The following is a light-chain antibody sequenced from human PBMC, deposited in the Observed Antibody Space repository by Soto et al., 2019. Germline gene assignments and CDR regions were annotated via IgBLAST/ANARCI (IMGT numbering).Light chain of an antibody. CDR1: SSNIGSNT. CDR3: AAWDDRLNGFV. J-gene: IGLJ1*01. V-gene: IGLV1-44*01. Sequence: QSVLTQPPSASGAPGQRVTISCSGSSSNIGSNTVNWYQQLPGTAPKLLIYTNNQRPSGVRDRFSGSRSGTSASLAISGLQSEDEADYYCAAWDDRLNGFVFGTGTKLTVL. CDR2: TNN.